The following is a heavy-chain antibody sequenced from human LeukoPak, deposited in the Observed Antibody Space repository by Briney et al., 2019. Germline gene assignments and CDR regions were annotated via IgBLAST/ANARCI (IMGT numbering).Heavy chain of an antibody. V-gene: IGHV4-34*01. Sequence: PSETLSLTCAVYGGSFSGYYWSWIRQPPGKGPEWIGEINHSGSTNYNPSLKSRVTISVDTSKNQFSLKLSSVTAADTAVYYCARVGYYSNYLSASSWGQGTLVTVSS. CDR3: ARVGYYSNYLSASS. J-gene: IGHJ4*02. CDR1: GGSFSGYY. D-gene: IGHD4-11*01. CDR2: INHSGST.